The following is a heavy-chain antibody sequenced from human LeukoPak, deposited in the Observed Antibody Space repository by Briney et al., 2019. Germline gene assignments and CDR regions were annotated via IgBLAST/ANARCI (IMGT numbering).Heavy chain of an antibody. CDR1: GFTFSSYA. Sequence: GGSLRLSCAASGFTFSSYAMSWVRQAPGKGLEWVSAISGSGGSTYYADSVKGRFTISRDNSKNTLYLQMNSLKAEDTAVYYCAKCVRDYGDYAGYFDYWGQGTLVTVSS. CDR2: ISGSGGST. CDR3: AKCVRDYGDYAGYFDY. V-gene: IGHV3-23*01. D-gene: IGHD4-17*01. J-gene: IGHJ4*02.